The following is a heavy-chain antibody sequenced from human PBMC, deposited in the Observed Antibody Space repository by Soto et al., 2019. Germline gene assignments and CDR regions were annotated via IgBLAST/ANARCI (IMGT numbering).Heavy chain of an antibody. V-gene: IGHV1-3*01. Sequence: ASVKVSCKASGYTFTSYSMHWVRQAPGQRLEWMGWINAGNGNTKYSQKFQGRVTITRDTSASTAYMELSSLRSEDTAVYYCASSYSSGWETYFDYWGQGTLVTVSS. CDR1: GYTFTSYS. D-gene: IGHD6-19*01. CDR3: ASSYSSGWETYFDY. J-gene: IGHJ4*02. CDR2: INAGNGNT.